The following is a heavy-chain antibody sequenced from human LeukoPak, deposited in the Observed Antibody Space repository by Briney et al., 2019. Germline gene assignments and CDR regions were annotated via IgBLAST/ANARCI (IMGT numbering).Heavy chain of an antibody. CDR1: GGSISSGDYY. CDR2: INHTGIT. Sequence: PSQTLSLTCTVSGGSISSGDYYWSWIRQPPGKGLEWIGEINHTGITKYNPSLKSRVTISLGTSKNQFSLKLSSVTAADTAVYYCARVDSSGFNAFDIWGQGTMVTVSS. CDR3: ARVDSSGFNAFDI. V-gene: IGHV4-30-4*08. J-gene: IGHJ3*02. D-gene: IGHD3-22*01.